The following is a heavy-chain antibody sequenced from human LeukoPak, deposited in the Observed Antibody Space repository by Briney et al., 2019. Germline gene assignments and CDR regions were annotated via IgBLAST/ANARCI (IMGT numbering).Heavy chain of an antibody. CDR1: GLTFSSYA. CDR3: SREAAP. CDR2: ISYDGSNK. J-gene: IGHJ5*02. D-gene: IGHD6-25*01. V-gene: IGHV3-30-3*01. Sequence: PGGSLRLSCAASGLTFSSYAMHWVRQAPGKGLEWVAVISYDGSNKYYADSVKGRFTVSRDNAKNSLFLQMNSLRADDTAVYYCSREAAPWGQGTLVTVSS.